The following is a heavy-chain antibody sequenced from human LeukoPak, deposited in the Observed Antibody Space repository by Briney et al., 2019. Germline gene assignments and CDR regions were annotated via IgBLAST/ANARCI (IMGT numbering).Heavy chain of an antibody. V-gene: IGHV3-23*01. CDR3: AKGSGNGYGSGPFDY. Sequence: GGSLRLSCAASGFTFSNSGMSWVRQAPGKGLEWVSAISTSGSETHYADSVKGRFTIARDNSKNTMSLQMSSLRAEDTALYYCAKGSGNGYGSGPFDYWGQGTLVTVSS. J-gene: IGHJ4*02. CDR2: ISTSGSET. CDR1: GFTFSNSG. D-gene: IGHD3-10*01.